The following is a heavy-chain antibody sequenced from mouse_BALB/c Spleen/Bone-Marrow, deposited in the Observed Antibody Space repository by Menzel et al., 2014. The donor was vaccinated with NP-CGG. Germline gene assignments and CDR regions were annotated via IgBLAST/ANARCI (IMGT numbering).Heavy chain of an antibody. CDR2: INPSNGGT. J-gene: IGHJ4*01. CDR3: TRDGHNYYVMDY. CDR1: GYTFTTYY. D-gene: IGHD2-3*01. Sequence: VQLQQSGAELVKPGTSVRLSCKASGYTFTTYYIYWVKQRAGQGLEWIGEINPSNGGTNFNEKYKSKATLTVDKSSSTSYMQLSSLTPEDSAVYYCTRDGHNYYVMDYWGQGTSVTVSS. V-gene: IGHV1-53*01.